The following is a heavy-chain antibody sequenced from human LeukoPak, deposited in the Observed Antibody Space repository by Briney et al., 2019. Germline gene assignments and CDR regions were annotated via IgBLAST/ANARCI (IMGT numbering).Heavy chain of an antibody. V-gene: IGHV4-34*01. CDR1: GGSFSGYY. Sequence: EPSETLSLTCAVYGGSFSGYYWSWIRQPPGKGLEWIGEINHSGSTNYNPSLKSRVTISVDTSKNQFSPKLSSVTAADTAVYYCARAPEYGLYYFDYWGQGTLVTVSS. D-gene: IGHD1-14*01. CDR3: ARAPEYGLYYFDY. CDR2: INHSGST. J-gene: IGHJ4*02.